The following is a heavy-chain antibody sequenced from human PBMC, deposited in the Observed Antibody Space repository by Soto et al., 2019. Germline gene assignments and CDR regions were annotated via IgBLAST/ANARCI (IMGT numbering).Heavy chain of an antibody. CDR2: INAGNGNT. CDR3: ARDPPARPYYYYYMDV. D-gene: IGHD6-6*01. J-gene: IGHJ6*03. V-gene: IGHV1-3*01. Sequence: VPLKVSCKASGYSLTSYAMHWVRQAPGQRLEWMGWINAGNGNTKYSQKFQGRVTITRDTSASTAYMELSSLRSEDTAVYYCARDPPARPYYYYYMDVWGKGTTVTVSS. CDR1: GYSLTSYA.